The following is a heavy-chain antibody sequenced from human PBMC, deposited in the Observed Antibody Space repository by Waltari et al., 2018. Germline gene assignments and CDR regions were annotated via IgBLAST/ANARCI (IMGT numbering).Heavy chain of an antibody. Sequence: EVQLVESGGGLVQPGGYLRLSCAASGFTFTTSWMSWVRQAPGQGLEWVANIKYDASEKYYVDSVKGRFTISRDNAKNSLDLQMNSLRVEDTAMYYCARDHVYTYGTGWDAPDFLGQGTMVTVSS. V-gene: IGHV3-7*01. CDR3: ARDHVYTYGTGWDAPDF. D-gene: IGHD5-18*01. CDR2: IKYDASEK. CDR1: GFTFTTSW. J-gene: IGHJ3*01.